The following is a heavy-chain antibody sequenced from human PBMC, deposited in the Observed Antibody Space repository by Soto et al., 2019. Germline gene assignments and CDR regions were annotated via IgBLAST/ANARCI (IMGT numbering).Heavy chain of an antibody. CDR2: VNPDSGNT. J-gene: IGHJ6*02. CDR3: ARDTDDYGDFRPYYYYGMDV. D-gene: IGHD4-17*01. CDR1: GYTFTTFD. Sequence: GASVKFSCEASGYTFTTFDINWVRQAPGQWLEWMGWVNPDSGNTGYAQSFQGRVTMARNTSTSTAYMELRSLRSDDTAVYYCARDTDDYGDFRPYYYYGMDVWGQGTTVTVSS. V-gene: IGHV1-8*01.